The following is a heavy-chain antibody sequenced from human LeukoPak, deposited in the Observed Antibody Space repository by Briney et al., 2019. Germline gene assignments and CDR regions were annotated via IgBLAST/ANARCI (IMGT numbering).Heavy chain of an antibody. V-gene: IGHV1-8*01. CDR1: GYIFTDYD. CDR3: ARGNRLYSSSRSSHPFDI. CDR2: TNPISGYT. J-gene: IGHJ3*02. Sequence: ASVKVSCKASGYIFTDYDINWVRQATGQGLEWMGWTNPISGYTGSAQKFQGRVTMTRDTSISTAYLELSSLRSDDTAVYYCARGNRLYSSSRSSHPFDIWGQGTMVTVSS. D-gene: IGHD6-13*01.